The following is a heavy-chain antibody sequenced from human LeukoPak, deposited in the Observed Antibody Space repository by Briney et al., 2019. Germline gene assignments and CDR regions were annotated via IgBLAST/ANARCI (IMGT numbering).Heavy chain of an antibody. CDR2: INHSGST. CDR3: ARGYRVRGVITLLDY. CDR1: GWSFSGYY. J-gene: IGHJ4*02. Sequence: SETLSLTCAVSGWSFSGYYWHWIRQPPGKGLDWVGEINHSGSTNYNPSPKSRVTISVDTSKNQFSLKLSSVTAADTAVYYCARGYRVRGVITLLDYGGQGTVVTVSA. V-gene: IGHV4-34*01. D-gene: IGHD3-10*01.